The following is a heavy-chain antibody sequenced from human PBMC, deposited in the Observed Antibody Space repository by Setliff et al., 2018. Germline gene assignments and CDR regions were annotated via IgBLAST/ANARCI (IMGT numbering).Heavy chain of an antibody. D-gene: IGHD3-9*01. V-gene: IGHV1-69*13. CDR3: VRQDILTSYCMFDY. Sequence: ASVKVSCKASGGTFSTYAIDWVRQAPGQGLEWMGGIIPMFGTTNYARKFQGRVTITADESTITVYMELSRLTSDDTAVYYCVRQDILTSYCMFDYWGQGTLVTVSS. J-gene: IGHJ4*02. CDR2: IIPMFGTT. CDR1: GGTFSTYA.